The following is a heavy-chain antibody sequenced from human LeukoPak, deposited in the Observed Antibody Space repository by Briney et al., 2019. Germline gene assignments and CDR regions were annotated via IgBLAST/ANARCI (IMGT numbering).Heavy chain of an antibody. CDR1: GGSFSGYY. D-gene: IGHD6-6*01. CDR2: INHSGST. CDR3: ARENPSRRIAARRAGYGMDV. Sequence: KTSETLSLTCAVYGGSFSGYYWSWIRQPPGKGLEWIGEINHSGSTNYNPSLKSPVTISVDTSKNQFSLKLSSVTAADTAVYYCARENPSRRIAARRAGYGMDVWGQGTTVTVSS. V-gene: IGHV4-34*01. J-gene: IGHJ6*02.